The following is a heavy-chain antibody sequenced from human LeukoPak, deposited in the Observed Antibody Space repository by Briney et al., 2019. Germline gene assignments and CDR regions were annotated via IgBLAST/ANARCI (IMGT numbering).Heavy chain of an antibody. Sequence: GGSLRLSCAASGFTFSSYSMNWVRQAPGKGLEWVSSISSSSSYIYYADSVKGRFTISRDNSKNTLYLQMNSLRAEDTAVYYCAKGYCSSTSCYDLEDAFDIWGQGTMVTVSS. CDR3: AKGYCSSTSCYDLEDAFDI. V-gene: IGHV3-21*01. CDR2: ISSSSSYI. CDR1: GFTFSSYS. D-gene: IGHD2-2*01. J-gene: IGHJ3*02.